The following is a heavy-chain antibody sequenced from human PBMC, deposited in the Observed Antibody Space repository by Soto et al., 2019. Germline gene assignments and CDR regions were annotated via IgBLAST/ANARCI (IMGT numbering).Heavy chain of an antibody. J-gene: IGHJ4*02. V-gene: IGHV1-18*01. D-gene: IGHD3-16*01. Sequence: QVQLVQSGAEVKNPGASVKVSCKTSGYTFTNYGVGWVRQAPGQGLEWMGCIRGSSGNANYAEKAQGRVTLTTDTSTSTAYIELRSLRSDDTAVYYCAREMAGLGGEYDYWGQGTLVTVSS. CDR1: GYTFTNYG. CDR2: IRGSSGNA. CDR3: AREMAGLGGEYDY.